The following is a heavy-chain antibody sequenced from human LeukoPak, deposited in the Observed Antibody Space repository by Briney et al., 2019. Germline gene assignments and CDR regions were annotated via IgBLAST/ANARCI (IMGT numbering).Heavy chain of an antibody. CDR1: GYTFTSYG. Sequence: ASVKVSCKASGYTFTSYGISWVRQAPGQGLEWMGWISAYNGNTNYAQKFQGRVTITADKSTSTAYMELSSLRSEDTAVYYCASGVPPEEYFQHWGQGTLVTVSS. CDR2: ISAYNGNT. J-gene: IGHJ1*01. CDR3: ASGVPPEEYFQH. D-gene: IGHD1-14*01. V-gene: IGHV1-18*01.